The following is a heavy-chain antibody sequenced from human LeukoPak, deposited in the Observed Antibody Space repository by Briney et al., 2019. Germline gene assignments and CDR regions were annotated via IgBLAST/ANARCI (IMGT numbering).Heavy chain of an antibody. J-gene: IGHJ4*02. CDR1: GFTFSSYA. D-gene: IGHD3-9*01. CDR3: AKDDTSVLRYFDWSLFDY. V-gene: IGHV3-23*01. CDR2: ISGGGDNT. Sequence: GGSLRLSCAASGFTFSSYAMSWVRQAPGKGLEWVSAISGGGDNTYYADSVKGRFTISRDNSKNTLYLQMYSLRAEDTAVYYCAKDDTSVLRYFDWSLFDYWGQGTLVTVSS.